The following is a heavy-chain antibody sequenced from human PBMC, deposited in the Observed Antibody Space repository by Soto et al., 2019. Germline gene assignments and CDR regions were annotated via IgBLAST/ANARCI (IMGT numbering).Heavy chain of an antibody. CDR3: AKVREYGSELTSMDV. J-gene: IGHJ6*02. Sequence: EVQLLESGGGMVQPGGSLRLSCAASGFTFSSYAMSWVRQAPGKGLEWVSAISGSGGSTYYADSVKGRFTISRDNSKNTLYLQMNSLRAEDTAVYYCAKVREYGSELTSMDVLGQGTTVTVSS. CDR1: GFTFSSYA. CDR2: ISGSGGST. V-gene: IGHV3-23*01. D-gene: IGHD3-10*01.